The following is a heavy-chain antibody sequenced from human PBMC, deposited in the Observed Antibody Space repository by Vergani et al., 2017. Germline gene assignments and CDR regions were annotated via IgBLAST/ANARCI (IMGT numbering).Heavy chain of an antibody. V-gene: IGHV3-49*04. D-gene: IGHD5-18*01. CDR3: TRGYKYGYD. Sequence: EVKLVESGGGLVQPGQSLRLACITSGFPFHDFGINWVRQAPGKGLEWISLIRTSENGGTSHYAASVAGRFSISRDDSKSVAYQQMDGLKTDDTATYYCTRGYKYGYDWGQGTLVTVSS. CDR2: IRTSENGGTS. J-gene: IGHJ4*02. CDR1: GFPFHDFG.